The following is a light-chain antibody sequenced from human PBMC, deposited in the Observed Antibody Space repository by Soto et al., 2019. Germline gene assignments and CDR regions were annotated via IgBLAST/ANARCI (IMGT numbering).Light chain of an antibody. Sequence: DIQMTQSPSSLSASVGDRVTITCPASQDISNYLNWYQQKPGKAPKLLIYDASNLETGVPSRFSGSGSGKDFTFTISSLQPEEIAIYYCQQYGNLPFTFGPGTKVDIK. V-gene: IGKV1-33*01. CDR3: QQYGNLPFT. CDR1: QDISNY. J-gene: IGKJ3*01. CDR2: DAS.